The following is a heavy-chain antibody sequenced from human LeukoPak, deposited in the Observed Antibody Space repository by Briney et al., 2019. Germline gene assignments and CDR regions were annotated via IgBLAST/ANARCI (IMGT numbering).Heavy chain of an antibody. Sequence: GESLKISCKSSGYSFSNYWIGWVRQMPGKGLEWMGIIYPGDSDTRYSPSFQGQVTIPADRSITTAYLQWISLKASDTAMYYCARHRDWSYGPIDYWGQGTLVTVSS. D-gene: IGHD5-18*01. J-gene: IGHJ4*02. V-gene: IGHV5-51*01. CDR2: IYPGDSDT. CDR1: GYSFSNYW. CDR3: ARHRDWSYGPIDY.